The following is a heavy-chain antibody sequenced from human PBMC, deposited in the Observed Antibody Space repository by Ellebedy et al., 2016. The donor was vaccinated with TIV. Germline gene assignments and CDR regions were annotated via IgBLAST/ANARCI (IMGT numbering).Heavy chain of an antibody. Sequence: GESLKISCAASGFTFDDYTMHWVRQAPGKGLEWVSLISWDGGSTYYADSVKGRFTISRDNSKNSLYLQMNSLRTEDTALYYCAKDLSSRITMIVGGMDVWGQGTTVTVSS. CDR2: ISWDGGST. V-gene: IGHV3-43*01. D-gene: IGHD3-22*01. CDR1: GFTFDDYT. J-gene: IGHJ6*02. CDR3: AKDLSSRITMIVGGMDV.